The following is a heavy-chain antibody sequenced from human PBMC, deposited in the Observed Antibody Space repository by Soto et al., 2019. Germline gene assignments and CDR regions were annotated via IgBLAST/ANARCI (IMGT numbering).Heavy chain of an antibody. D-gene: IGHD4-17*01. CDR3: ARENYGDYLNWFDP. V-gene: IGHV3-48*02. J-gene: IGHJ5*02. CDR1: GFTFSSYS. CDR2: ISSSSSTI. Sequence: EVQLVESGGGLVQPGGSLRLSCAASGFTFSSYSMNWVRQAPGKGLEWVSYISSSSSTIYYADSVKGRFTISRDNAKNSLYLQMNSLRDEDTAVYYCARENYGDYLNWFDPWGQRTLVTVSS.